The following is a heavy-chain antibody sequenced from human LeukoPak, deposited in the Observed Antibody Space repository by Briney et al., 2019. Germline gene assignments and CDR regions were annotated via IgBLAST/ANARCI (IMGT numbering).Heavy chain of an antibody. J-gene: IGHJ4*02. V-gene: IGHV6-1*01. D-gene: IGHD1-26*01. CDR1: GDSFSSNSAA. CDR2: TYYRSKWYY. Sequence: SQTLSLTCVISGDSFSSNSAAWNWIRQSPSRGLEWLGRTYYRSKWYYDYSVAVKSRVTINPDTSKNQLSLQLSSVTPEDTAVYYCVRDPVGGSTIFDCWGQGTLVTVSS. CDR3: VRDPVGGSTIFDC.